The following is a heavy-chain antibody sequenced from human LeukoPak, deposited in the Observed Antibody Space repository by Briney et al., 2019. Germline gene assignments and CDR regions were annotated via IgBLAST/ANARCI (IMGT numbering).Heavy chain of an antibody. D-gene: IGHD3-10*01. CDR2: ISGTTGTI. CDR3: ARVKGYFDSGNYFGFFDF. V-gene: IGHV3-23*01. CDR1: GYTFSGYA. J-gene: IGHJ4*03. Sequence: GGSLRLSCEASGYTFSGYAMSWVRQAPGKGLEWVSTISGTTGTIYYADAVKGRFSISRDNSKNTLYLQMKSLRAEDTAEYHCARVKGYFDSGNYFGFFDFWGQGTLVTVSS.